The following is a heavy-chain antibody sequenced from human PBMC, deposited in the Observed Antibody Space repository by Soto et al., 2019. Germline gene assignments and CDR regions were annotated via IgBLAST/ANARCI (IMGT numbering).Heavy chain of an antibody. D-gene: IGHD1-7*01. Sequence: EVQLVESGGGLVQPGRSLRLSCGASGFTFDGFAMHWVRQAPGKGLEWVSGISWHSGSVAYADSVKGRFTISRDNAKNSLYLQMNSLTPEDTALYYCAKDFSDIWDYRRDFDYWGQGTLVTVSS. CDR2: ISWHSGSV. V-gene: IGHV3-9*01. CDR1: GFTFDGFA. CDR3: AKDFSDIWDYRRDFDY. J-gene: IGHJ4*02.